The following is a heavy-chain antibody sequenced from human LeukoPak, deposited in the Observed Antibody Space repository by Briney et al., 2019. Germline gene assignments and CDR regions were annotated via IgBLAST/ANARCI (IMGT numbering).Heavy chain of an antibody. CDR3: ARELSTGIGYYYMDV. CDR2: TNWNGGST. D-gene: IGHD2-21*02. V-gene: IGHV3-20*04. Sequence: GGSLRLSCAASGFTFDDYGMSWVRQAPGKGLEWVPSTNWNGGSTAYADSVKGRFTISRDNAKNSLYLQVNSLRAEDTALYYCARELSTGIGYYYMDVWGKGTTVTVSS. J-gene: IGHJ6*03. CDR1: GFTFDDYG.